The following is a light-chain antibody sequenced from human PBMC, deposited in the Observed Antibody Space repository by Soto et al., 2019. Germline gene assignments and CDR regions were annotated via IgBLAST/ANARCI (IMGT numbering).Light chain of an antibody. CDR2: DAS. V-gene: IGKV1-5*01. Sequence: DIQMTQSPSTLSACVGDRVTIACRASQSVNTWLAWYQQKPGKAPRLLIYDASTLESGVPSRFGGSGSGTEFTLTISSLQPDDFTTYYCHQYNTYPWTFGQGTKVDIK. CDR1: QSVNTW. J-gene: IGKJ1*01. CDR3: HQYNTYPWT.